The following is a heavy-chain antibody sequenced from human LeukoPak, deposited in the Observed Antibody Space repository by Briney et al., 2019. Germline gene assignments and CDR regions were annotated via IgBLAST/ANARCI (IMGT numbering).Heavy chain of an antibody. D-gene: IGHD4-17*01. CDR3: TTVTRFYGDLYYFDY. CDR2: IKSKTDSGTT. J-gene: IGHJ4*02. V-gene: IGHV3-15*01. CDR1: GFSFSNAW. Sequence: GGSLRLSCAASGFSFSNAWMSWVRQAPGKGLEWVGRIKSKTDSGTTDYAAPVKGRFTISRDDSKNTLYLQMNSLKTEDIAVYYCTTVTRFYGDLYYFDYWGQGALVTVSS.